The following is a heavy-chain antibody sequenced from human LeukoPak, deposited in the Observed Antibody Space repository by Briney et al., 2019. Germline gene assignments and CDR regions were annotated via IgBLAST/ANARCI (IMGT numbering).Heavy chain of an antibody. CDR2: INSDGSST. Sequence: GGSLRLSCAASGFTFSSYWMHWVRQAPGKGLVWVSRINSDGSSTSYADSVKGRFTISRDNAKNSLYLQMNSLRAEDTAVYYCATEGGYSSSNYWGQGTLVTVSS. CDR3: ATEGGYSSSNY. J-gene: IGHJ4*02. V-gene: IGHV3-74*01. CDR1: GFTFSSYW. D-gene: IGHD6-6*01.